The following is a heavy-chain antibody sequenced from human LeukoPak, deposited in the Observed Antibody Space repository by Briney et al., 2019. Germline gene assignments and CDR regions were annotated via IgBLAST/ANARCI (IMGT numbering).Heavy chain of an antibody. CDR3: AKDMSERVDAFDI. D-gene: IGHD1-26*01. CDR1: GFTFDDYA. CDR2: ISWNSGSI. Sequence: GRSLRLSCAASGFTFDDYAMHWVRQAPGKGLEWVSGISWNSGSIGYADSVKGRFTISRDNAKNSLYLQMNSLRAGDTALYYCAKDMSERVDAFDIWGQGTMVTVSS. J-gene: IGHJ3*02. V-gene: IGHV3-9*01.